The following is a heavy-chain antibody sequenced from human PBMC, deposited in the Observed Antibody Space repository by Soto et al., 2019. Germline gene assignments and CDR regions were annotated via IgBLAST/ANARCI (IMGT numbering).Heavy chain of an antibody. CDR1: GYTFTSYD. J-gene: IGHJ4*02. D-gene: IGHD3-22*01. Sequence: ASVKVSCKASGYTFTSYDINWVRQATGQGLEWMGWMNPNSGNTGYAQKLQGRVTMTRNTSISTAYMELSSLRSEDTAVYYCARASYDSSGYSPPRPDYWGQGTLVTVSS. V-gene: IGHV1-8*01. CDR3: ARASYDSSGYSPPRPDY. CDR2: MNPNSGNT.